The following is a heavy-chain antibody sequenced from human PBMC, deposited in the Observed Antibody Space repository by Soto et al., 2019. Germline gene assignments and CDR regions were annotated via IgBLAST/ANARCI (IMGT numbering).Heavy chain of an antibody. D-gene: IGHD3-10*01. CDR2: IYYSGST. CDR3: ARGIRWFDP. V-gene: IGHV4-31*01. CDR1: GGSISSGGNY. J-gene: IGHJ5*02. Sequence: QVQLQESGPGLVRPSQTLSLTCTVSGGSISSGGNYWSWIRHHPGKGLEWIGYIYYSGSTYYNPSRKSQVTISVDTSKSQFSLKLSSVTAADTAVYYCARGIRWFDPWGQGTLVTVSS.